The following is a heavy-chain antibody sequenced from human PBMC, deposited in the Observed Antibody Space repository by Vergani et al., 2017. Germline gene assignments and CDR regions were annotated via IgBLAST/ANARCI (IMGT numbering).Heavy chain of an antibody. CDR1: GFTFSSYA. CDR3: ASDVVDRYYYYCMDV. D-gene: IGHD2-21*01. Sequence: VQLVESGGGVVQPGRSLRLSCAASGFTFSSYAMSWVRQAPGKGLEWVSAISGSGGSTYYADSVKGRFTISRDNSKNTLYLQMNSLRAEDTAVYYCASDVVDRYYYYCMDVWGQGTTVTVSS. CDR2: ISGSGGST. V-gene: IGHV3-23*04. J-gene: IGHJ6*02.